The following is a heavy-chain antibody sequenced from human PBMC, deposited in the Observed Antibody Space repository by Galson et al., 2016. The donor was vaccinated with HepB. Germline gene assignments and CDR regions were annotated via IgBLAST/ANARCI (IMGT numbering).Heavy chain of an antibody. Sequence: SLRLSCAASGFSFSSFGIHWVRQAPGKGLEWVAVIWFDGSHENYAASVKGRFTISRDNSKKTVYMQMNRLRAEDTAVYYCVRDAGNYYDISGLSPSSRSGFDLWGQGTLVTVSS. D-gene: IGHD3-22*01. CDR3: VRDAGNYYDISGLSPSSRSGFDL. CDR1: GFSFSSFG. J-gene: IGHJ4*02. CDR2: IWFDGSHE. V-gene: IGHV3-33*01.